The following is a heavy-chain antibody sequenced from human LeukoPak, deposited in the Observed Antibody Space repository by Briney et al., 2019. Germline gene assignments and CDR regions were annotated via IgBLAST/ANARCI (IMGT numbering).Heavy chain of an antibody. CDR2: IRSKAYGGTT. V-gene: IGHV3-49*04. CDR3: TRRYNYDSSGYYYVRDAFDI. Sequence: GGSLRLSCAASGLTLRLFSMNWVRRAPGKGLEWVGFIRSKAYGGTTKNAASVKGRFTISRDDSRSIAYLQMNSLKTEDTAVYYCTRRYNYDSSGYYYVRDAFDIWGQGTMVTVSS. D-gene: IGHD3-22*01. J-gene: IGHJ3*02. CDR1: GLTLRLFS.